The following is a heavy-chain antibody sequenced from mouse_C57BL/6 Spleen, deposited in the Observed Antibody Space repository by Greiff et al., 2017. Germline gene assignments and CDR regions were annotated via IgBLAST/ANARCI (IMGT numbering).Heavy chain of an antibody. D-gene: IGHD1-1*01. V-gene: IGHV10-3*01. CDR3: VREDYYGSPYAMDY. Sequence: EVKLMQSGGGLVQPKGSLKLSCAASGFTFNTYAMNWVRQAPGKGLEWVDRIRSKSSSYATYYADSVKDRFTISRDDSQSMLYLQMNNLKTENTAMYDCVREDYYGSPYAMDYWGQGTSVTVSS. J-gene: IGHJ4*01. CDR1: GFTFNTYA. CDR2: IRSKSSSYAT.